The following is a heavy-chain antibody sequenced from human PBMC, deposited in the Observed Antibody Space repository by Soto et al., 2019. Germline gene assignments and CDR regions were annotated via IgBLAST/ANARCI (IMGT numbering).Heavy chain of an antibody. CDR3: ARARNYYYYYMDV. J-gene: IGHJ6*03. Sequence: ASVKVSCKASGYTFTSYGISWVRQAPGQGLEWMGWISAYNGNTNYAQKLQGWVTMTRDTSISTAYMELSRLRSDDTAVYYCARARNYYYYYMDVWGKGTTVTVSS. V-gene: IGHV1-18*01. CDR2: ISAYNGNT. CDR1: GYTFTSYG.